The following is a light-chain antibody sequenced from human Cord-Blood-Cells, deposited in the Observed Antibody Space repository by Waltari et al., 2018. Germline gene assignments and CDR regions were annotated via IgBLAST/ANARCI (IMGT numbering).Light chain of an antibody. CDR1: SSDVGSYNR. CDR2: EVS. J-gene: IGLJ3*02. Sequence: QSALTQPPSVSGSPGRSVTIPCTGTSSDVGSYNRVSWYHQPPATAPKLMIYEVSNRPSGVPDRFSGTKSGNTASLTISGLQAEDEADYYCSSYTSSSTLVFGGGTKLTVL. CDR3: SSYTSSSTLV. V-gene: IGLV2-18*02.